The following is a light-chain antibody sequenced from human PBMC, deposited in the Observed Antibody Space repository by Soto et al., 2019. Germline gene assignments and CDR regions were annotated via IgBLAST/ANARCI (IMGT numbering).Light chain of an antibody. CDR3: QQYNSYLYT. V-gene: IGKV1-5*03. CDR2: KAS. J-gene: IGKJ2*01. CDR1: QSISSW. Sequence: DIQMTQSPSTLSASVGDRVTITCRASQSISSWLAWYQQKPGKAPKLLIYKASSLESGVPSRFSGSGSGTEFTLNISSLQPDDFATNYCQQYNSYLYTFGQGTKLEIK.